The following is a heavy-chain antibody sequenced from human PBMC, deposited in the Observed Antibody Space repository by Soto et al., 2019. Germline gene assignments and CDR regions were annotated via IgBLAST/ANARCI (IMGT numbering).Heavy chain of an antibody. CDR2: ISGADGST. CDR1: GFFFRTND. Sequence: PGGSLRLSCGASGFFFRTNDMSWVRQTPGKGLEWVSGISGADGSTSYIDSVKGRFTISRDDSASTLYLQMNSLRDEDTAVYYCVKRACSFVSCSYFDHWGHGTLVTVSS. D-gene: IGHD2-2*01. J-gene: IGHJ4*01. V-gene: IGHV3-23*01. CDR3: VKRACSFVSCSYFDH.